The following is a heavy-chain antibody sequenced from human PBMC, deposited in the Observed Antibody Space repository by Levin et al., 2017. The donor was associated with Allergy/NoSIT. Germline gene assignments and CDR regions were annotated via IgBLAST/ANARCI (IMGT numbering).Heavy chain of an antibody. V-gene: IGHV3-30*18. CDR3: AKESELVPPFAFDY. D-gene: IGHD6-6*01. Sequence: QPGGSLRLSCVASGFTFSSYGMHWVRQAPGKGLEWVSSISYDEGNKDYADSAKGRFTISRDNSKNTLYLQMSSLRTEDAAVYYCAKESELVPPFAFDYWGQGTLVTVSS. CDR2: ISYDEGNK. CDR1: GFTFSSYG. J-gene: IGHJ4*02.